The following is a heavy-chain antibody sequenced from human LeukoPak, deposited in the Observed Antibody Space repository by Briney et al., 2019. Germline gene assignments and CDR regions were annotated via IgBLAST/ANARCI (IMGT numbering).Heavy chain of an antibody. J-gene: IGHJ5*02. CDR2: IIPIFGTA. CDR1: GYTFTSYY. V-gene: IGHV1-69*13. CDR3: ARDRAPYYDILTGYYGGAWFDP. D-gene: IGHD3-9*01. Sequence: ASVKVSCKASGYTFTSYYMHWVRQAPGQGLEWMGGIIPIFGTANYAQKFQGRVTITADESTSTAYMELSSLRSEDTAVYYCARDRAPYYDILTGYYGGAWFDPWGQGTLVTVSS.